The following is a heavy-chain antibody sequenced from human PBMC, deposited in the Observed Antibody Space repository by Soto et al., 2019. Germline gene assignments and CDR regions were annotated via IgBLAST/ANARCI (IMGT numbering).Heavy chain of an antibody. CDR3: AREKYSSSWYVRWFDP. V-gene: IGHV4-59*01. CDR1: GGSISSYY. Sequence: SETLSLTCTVSGGSISSYYWSWIRQPPGKGLEWIGYIYYSGSTNYNPSLKSRVTISVDTSKNQFSLKLSSVTAADTAVYYCAREKYSSSWYVRWFDPWGQGTLVTVSS. J-gene: IGHJ5*02. D-gene: IGHD6-13*01. CDR2: IYYSGST.